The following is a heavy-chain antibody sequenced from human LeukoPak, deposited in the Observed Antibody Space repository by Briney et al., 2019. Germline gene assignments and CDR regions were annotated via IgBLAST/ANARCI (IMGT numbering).Heavy chain of an antibody. D-gene: IGHD6-19*01. CDR2: IWYDGSNK. Sequence: GGSLRLSCAASGFTFSSYGMHWVRQAPGKGLEWVAVIWYDGSNKYYADSVKGRFTISRDNSKNTLYLQMNSLRAEDTAVYYCARDQRSSGWFLSYYFDYWGQGTLVTVSS. V-gene: IGHV3-33*01. CDR3: ARDQRSSGWFLSYYFDY. CDR1: GFTFSSYG. J-gene: IGHJ4*02.